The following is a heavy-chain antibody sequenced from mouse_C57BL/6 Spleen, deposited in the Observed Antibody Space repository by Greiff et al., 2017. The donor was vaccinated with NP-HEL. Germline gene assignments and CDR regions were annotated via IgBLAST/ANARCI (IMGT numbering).Heavy chain of an antibody. Sequence: VQLQQSGAELVRPGASVTLSCKASGYTFTDYEMHWVKQTPVHGLEWIGAIDPETGGTAYNQKFKGKAILTADKSSSTAYMELRSLTSEDSAVYYCTRGNYGGDYWGQGTTLTVSS. CDR1: GYTFTDYE. V-gene: IGHV1-15*01. J-gene: IGHJ2*01. CDR2: IDPETGGT. D-gene: IGHD2-1*01. CDR3: TRGNYGGDY.